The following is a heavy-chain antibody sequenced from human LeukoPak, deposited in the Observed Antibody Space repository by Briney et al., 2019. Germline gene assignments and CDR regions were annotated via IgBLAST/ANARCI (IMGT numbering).Heavy chain of an antibody. CDR3: ARVELGSGDRYGDY. Sequence: ASVKVSCKASGYTFTGYYMHWVRQAPGQGLEWMGWINPNSGGTNYAQKFQGRVTMTRDTSISTAHMELSRLRSDDTAVYYCARVELGSGDRYGDYWGQGTLVTVSS. J-gene: IGHJ4*02. D-gene: IGHD5-24*01. V-gene: IGHV1-2*02. CDR2: INPNSGGT. CDR1: GYTFTGYY.